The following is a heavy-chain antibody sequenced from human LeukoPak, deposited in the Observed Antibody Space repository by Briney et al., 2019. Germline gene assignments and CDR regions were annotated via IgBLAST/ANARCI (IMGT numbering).Heavy chain of an antibody. D-gene: IGHD3-3*01. V-gene: IGHV3-30*02. Sequence: PGGSLRLSCAASGFTFSSYGMHWVRQAPGKGLEWVAVIWYDGSNKYYADSVKGRFTISRDNSKNTLYLQMNSLRAEDTAVYYCAKAYYDFWSGYFYPEINYGMDVWGQGTTVTVSS. CDR2: IWYDGSNK. CDR1: GFTFSSYG. CDR3: AKAYYDFWSGYFYPEINYGMDV. J-gene: IGHJ6*02.